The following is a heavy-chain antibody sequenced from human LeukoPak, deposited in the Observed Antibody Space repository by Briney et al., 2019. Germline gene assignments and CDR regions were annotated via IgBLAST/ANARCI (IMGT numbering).Heavy chain of an antibody. CDR2: IYYSGST. CDR1: GGSISSGAYY. J-gene: IGHJ4*02. V-gene: IGHV4-30-4*01. Sequence: SETLSLTCTVSGGSISSGAYYWIWIRQPPGKGLEWIGYIYYSGSTYYNPSLKSRVTISVDTSKNQFSLKLSSVTAADTAVYYCAREVASPGGYDYWGQGALVTVSS. D-gene: IGHD2-15*01. CDR3: AREVASPGGYDY.